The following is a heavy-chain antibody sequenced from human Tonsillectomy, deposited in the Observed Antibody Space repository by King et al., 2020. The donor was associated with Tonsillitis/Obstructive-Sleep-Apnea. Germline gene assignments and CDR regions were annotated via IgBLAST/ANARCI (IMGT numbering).Heavy chain of an antibody. V-gene: IGHV3-9*01. J-gene: IGHJ6*03. CDR3: AKDRSQQLVLISYYMDV. Sequence: VQLVESGGGLVQPGRSLRLSCAASGFMFDDYTMHWVRQAPGKGLEWVSSINWNSGTIGYADSVKGRFTISRDNGKNSLYLQMNSLRAEDTALYYCAKDRSQQLVLISYYMDVWGKGTTVTVSS. CDR1: GFMFDDYT. CDR2: INWNSGTI. D-gene: IGHD6-13*01.